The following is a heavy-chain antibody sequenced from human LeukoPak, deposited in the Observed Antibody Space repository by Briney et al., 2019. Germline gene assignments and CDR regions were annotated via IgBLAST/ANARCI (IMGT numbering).Heavy chain of an antibody. CDR2: IKPSGGST. CDR3: ARTGSYYFDY. V-gene: IGHV1-46*01. Sequence: ASGNLSCKASGYSFTNYYMHWVRQAPGQGLEWMGMIKPSGGSTNDAQKFQSRVTMTRDMSTSTVYMEVSSLTSEDTAVYYCARTGSYYFDYWGQGTLVTVSS. CDR1: GYSFTNYY. J-gene: IGHJ4*02. D-gene: IGHD3-10*01.